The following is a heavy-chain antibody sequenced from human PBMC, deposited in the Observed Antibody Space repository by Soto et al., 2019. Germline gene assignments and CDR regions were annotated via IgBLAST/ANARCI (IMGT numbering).Heavy chain of an antibody. CDR3: ARDLRTYYDFWSGYYYYYGMEV. CDR2: IGTAGDT. Sequence: GGSLRLSCAASGFTFSSYDMHWVRQATGKGLEWVSAIGTAGDTYYPGSVKGRFTISRENAKNSLYLQMNSLRAEDTAVYYCARDLRTYYDFWSGYYYYYGMEVWGQGTTVTVSS. J-gene: IGHJ6*02. V-gene: IGHV3-13*01. CDR1: GFTFSSYD. D-gene: IGHD3-3*01.